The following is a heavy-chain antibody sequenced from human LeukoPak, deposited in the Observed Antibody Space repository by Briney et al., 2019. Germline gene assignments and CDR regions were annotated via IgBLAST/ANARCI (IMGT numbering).Heavy chain of an antibody. Sequence: KPSETLSLTCAVYGGSFSGYYWSWIRQPPGKGLEWIGEINHSGSTNYNPSLKSRVTISVDTSKNQFSLKLSSVTAADTAVYYCARVRYSYGLKPEGASKYFQHCGQGTLVTVSS. CDR3: ARVRYSYGLKPEGASKYFQH. CDR2: INHSGST. V-gene: IGHV4-34*01. CDR1: GGSFSGYY. J-gene: IGHJ1*01. D-gene: IGHD5-18*01.